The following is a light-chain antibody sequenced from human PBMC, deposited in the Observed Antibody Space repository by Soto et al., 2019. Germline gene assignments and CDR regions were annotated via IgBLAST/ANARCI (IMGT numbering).Light chain of an antibody. CDR3: GSWDSSLTAYV. CDR2: DDN. J-gene: IGLJ1*01. V-gene: IGLV1-51*01. CDR1: SSNIGGNS. Sequence: QSVLTRAASVSRAPGQKVTISGSGSSSNIGGNSVSWYQQLPGTAPKLLIYDDNKRPSGIPDRFSGSKSGTSATLGITGFQTGDEADYYCGSWDSSLTAYVFGTGTKVTVL.